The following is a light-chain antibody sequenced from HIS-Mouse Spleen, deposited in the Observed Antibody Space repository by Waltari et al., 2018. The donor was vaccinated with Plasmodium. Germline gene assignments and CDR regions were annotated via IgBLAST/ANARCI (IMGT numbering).Light chain of an antibody. Sequence: QSALTQPPSASGSPGQSVTISCTGTSSDVGGYTYVPWYQQPPGKAPKLMIYEVSKRPSGVPDRFSGSKSGNTASLTVSGLQAEDEADYYCSSYAGSNNLVFGGGTKLTVL. CDR1: SSDVGGYTY. V-gene: IGLV2-8*01. CDR2: EVS. J-gene: IGLJ2*01. CDR3: SSYAGSNNLV.